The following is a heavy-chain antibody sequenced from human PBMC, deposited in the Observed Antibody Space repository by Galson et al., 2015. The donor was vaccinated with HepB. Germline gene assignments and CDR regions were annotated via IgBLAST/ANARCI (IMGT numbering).Heavy chain of an antibody. CDR3: ARDRYYYGSGSYFGGYYYYGMDV. CDR1: GFTFSSYA. J-gene: IGHJ6*02. Sequence: SLRLSCAASGFTFSSYAMHWVRQAPGKGLEWVAVISYDGSNKYYADSVKGRFTISSDNSKNTLYLQMNSLRAEDTAVYYCARDRYYYGSGSYFGGYYYYGMDVWGQGTTVTVSS. CDR2: ISYDGSNK. D-gene: IGHD3-10*01. V-gene: IGHV3-30-3*01.